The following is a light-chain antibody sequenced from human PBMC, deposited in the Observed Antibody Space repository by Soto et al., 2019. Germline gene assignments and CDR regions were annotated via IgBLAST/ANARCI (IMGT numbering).Light chain of an antibody. CDR1: QSVSNNY. CDR2: GTS. V-gene: IGKV3-20*01. Sequence: EIVLTQPPGTLSLSPGERATLSCRASQSVSNNYLAWYQQKPGQAPRLLIYGTSNRATGIPDRFSGSGSGTEFTLTISRLGPVDFALYYCQQYGSSATLGEGTKVEIK. J-gene: IGKJ1*01. CDR3: QQYGSSAT.